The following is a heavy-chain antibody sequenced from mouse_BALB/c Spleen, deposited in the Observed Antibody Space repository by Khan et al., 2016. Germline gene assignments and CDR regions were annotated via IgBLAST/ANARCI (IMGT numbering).Heavy chain of an antibody. CDR1: GYSITSDYA. V-gene: IGHV3-2*02. Sequence: EVQLQESGPGLVKPSQSLSLTCTVTGYSITSDYAWNWIRQFPGNKLEWMGYISYSGSTSYNPSLKSRISITRDTSKNQFFLQLNSVTTEDTATYYCARSYEYDGYFDYWGQGTTLTVSS. J-gene: IGHJ2*01. D-gene: IGHD2-4*01. CDR3: ARSYEYDGYFDY. CDR2: ISYSGST.